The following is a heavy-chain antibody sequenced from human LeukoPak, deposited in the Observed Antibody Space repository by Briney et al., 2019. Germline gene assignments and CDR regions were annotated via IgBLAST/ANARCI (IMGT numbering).Heavy chain of an antibody. D-gene: IGHD6-19*01. V-gene: IGHV3-30*18. J-gene: IGHJ4*02. CDR2: ISTDGNNE. CDR3: AKDQIGWAPGYVSGPLDQ. CDR1: GFTFSSYW. Sequence: GGSLRLSCAASGFTFSSYWMSWVRQSPGKGLEWVAVISTDGNNEYYAKSVKGRFTISRDNSKNTVYLQMTSLRTEDTAVYYCAKDQIGWAPGYVSGPLDQWGQGTLVTVSS.